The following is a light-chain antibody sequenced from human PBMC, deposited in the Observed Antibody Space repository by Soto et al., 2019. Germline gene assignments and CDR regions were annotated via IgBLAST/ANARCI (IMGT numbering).Light chain of an antibody. J-gene: IGKJ2*01. Sequence: EIVLTQSPATLSLSPGERATLSCRASQSVSSSLAWYQQKPGQAPRLLIYDSFNRATGIPARFSGSGSGTDFTLTINSLEPEDFAVYYCQQRSNGPAFTFGQGTKLEIK. V-gene: IGKV3-11*01. CDR2: DSF. CDR3: QQRSNGPAFT. CDR1: QSVSSS.